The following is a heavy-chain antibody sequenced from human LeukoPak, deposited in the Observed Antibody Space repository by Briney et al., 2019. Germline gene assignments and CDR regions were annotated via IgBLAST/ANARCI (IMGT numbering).Heavy chain of an antibody. CDR2: ISYDGSNK. V-gene: IGHV3-30*18. CDR1: GFTFSRYG. J-gene: IGHJ4*02. Sequence: GGSLRLSCAASGFTFSRYGMHWVRQASGKGLEWVALISYDGSNKYYADSVKGRFTISRDNSKNTLYLQMNSLRPEETAVYCCAKGDPYGSGSYPVDYWGQGTLVTVSS. CDR3: AKGDPYGSGSYPVDY. D-gene: IGHD3-10*01.